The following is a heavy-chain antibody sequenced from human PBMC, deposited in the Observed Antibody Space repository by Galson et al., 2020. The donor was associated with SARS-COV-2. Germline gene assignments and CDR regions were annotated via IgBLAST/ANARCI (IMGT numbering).Heavy chain of an antibody. CDR3: ARAQNWDAFDI. V-gene: IGHV3-66*02. CDR2: LYSGGST. Sequence: AGSLRLPCAASGLPDSSHYMSWVRQAPGKGLEWVSVLYSGGSTYYADSVKGRFTISRDNSNHTLYLQMSSLRAEDTAVYHCARAQNWDAFDIWGQGTMVTVSS. D-gene: IGHD1-1*01. CDR1: GLPDSSHY. J-gene: IGHJ3*02.